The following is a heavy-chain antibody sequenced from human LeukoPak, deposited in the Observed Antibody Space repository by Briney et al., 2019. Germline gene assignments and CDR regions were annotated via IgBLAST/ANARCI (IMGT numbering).Heavy chain of an antibody. Sequence: GGSLRLSCAASGFTFSDYYMSWIRQAPGKGLEWVSYISSSGSTIYYADSVKGRFTISRDNAKNSLYLQMNSLRAEDTAVYYCARASGYSYHDAFDIWGQGTMVTVSS. V-gene: IGHV3-11*01. CDR3: ARASGYSYHDAFDI. CDR1: GFTFSDYY. CDR2: ISSSGSTI. J-gene: IGHJ3*02. D-gene: IGHD5-18*01.